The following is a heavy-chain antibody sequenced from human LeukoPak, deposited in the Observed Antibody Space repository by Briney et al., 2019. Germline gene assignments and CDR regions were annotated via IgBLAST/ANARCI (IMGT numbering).Heavy chain of an antibody. CDR1: GFTFTEYW. V-gene: IGHV3-7*01. D-gene: IGHD2-15*01. Sequence: GGSLRLSCAASGFTFTEYWMSWVRQARGKALEWVANIKEDGSEKYYVDSVKGRFTISRDDATKSLYLQMNSLRAEDTALYYCARDSRPRGGSCFDNWGQGTLVTVSS. CDR2: IKEDGSEK. J-gene: IGHJ4*02. CDR3: ARDSRPRGGSCFDN.